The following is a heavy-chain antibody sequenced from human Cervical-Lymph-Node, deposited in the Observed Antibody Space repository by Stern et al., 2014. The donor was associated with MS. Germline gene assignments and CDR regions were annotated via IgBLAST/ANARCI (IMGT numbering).Heavy chain of an antibody. CDR1: GFTFSNFA. CDR3: GRVLGQGVVAVAPWFDP. Sequence: VQLVESGGGVVQPGRSLRLSCVASGFTFSNFAMHWVRQAPRQGLEWVALTSYDGSSTYYAASVKGRFIVSRDNSNATVFLQMNSLTIEDTAVYYCGRVLGQGVVAVAPWFDPRGLGTLVTVSS. J-gene: IGHJ5*02. V-gene: IGHV3-30*04. D-gene: IGHD6-19*01. CDR2: TSYDGSST.